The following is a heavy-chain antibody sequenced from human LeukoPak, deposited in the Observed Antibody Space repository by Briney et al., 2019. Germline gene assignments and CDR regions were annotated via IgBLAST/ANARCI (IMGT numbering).Heavy chain of an antibody. V-gene: IGHV3-30-3*01. CDR3: ARDLGIFFDAFDI. CDR1: GSTFSSYA. J-gene: IGHJ3*02. CDR2: ISYDGSNK. D-gene: IGHD2-15*01. Sequence: GGSLRLSCAASGSTFSSYAMHWVRQAPGKGLEWVAVISYDGSNKYYADSVKGRFTISRDNAKNSLYLQMNSLRAEDTAVYYCARDLGIFFDAFDIWGQGTMVTVSS.